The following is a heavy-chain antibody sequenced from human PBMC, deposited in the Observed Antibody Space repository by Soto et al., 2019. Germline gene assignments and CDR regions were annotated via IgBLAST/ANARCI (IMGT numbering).Heavy chain of an antibody. CDR2: IDSNGGT. CDR1: DDSSSNYK. J-gene: IGHJ6*02. Sequence: TSDTLSVTCTVSDDSSSNYKWSWIRQPPGRRLEWIGYIDSNGGTSYNPSLQSRVTISIDTSTKQFFLKLSSVTAADTAVYYCVRQGFGRLHGLVDVWGQGTTVTVSS. V-gene: IGHV4-59*08. D-gene: IGHD3-10*01. CDR3: VRQGFGRLHGLVDV.